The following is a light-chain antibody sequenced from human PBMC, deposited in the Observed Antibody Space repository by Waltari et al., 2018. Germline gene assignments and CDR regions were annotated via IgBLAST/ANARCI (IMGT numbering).Light chain of an antibody. Sequence: DIQMTQSPSTLSASVGDRVTITCRASQSISSWLAWYQQKPGKAPNLLIYKASSLESGVPSRLGGSGSGTEFTLTISSLQPDDFATYYCQQYNSYLYTFGQGTKLEIK. V-gene: IGKV1-5*03. CDR2: KAS. CDR3: QQYNSYLYT. J-gene: IGKJ2*01. CDR1: QSISSW.